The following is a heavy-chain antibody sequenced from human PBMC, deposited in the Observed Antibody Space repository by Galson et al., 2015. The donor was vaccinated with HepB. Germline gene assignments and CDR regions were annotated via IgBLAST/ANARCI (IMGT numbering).Heavy chain of an antibody. CDR2: ISAYNGNT. V-gene: IGHV1-18*04. J-gene: IGHJ4*02. CDR3: ARAPRWYGDYSPLGY. D-gene: IGHD4-17*01. Sequence: SVKVSCKASGYTFTSYGISWVRQAPGQGLEWMGWISAYNGNTNYAQKLQGRVTMTTDTSTSTAYMELRSLRSDDTAVYYCARAPRWYGDYSPLGYWGQGTLVTVSS. CDR1: GYTFTSYG.